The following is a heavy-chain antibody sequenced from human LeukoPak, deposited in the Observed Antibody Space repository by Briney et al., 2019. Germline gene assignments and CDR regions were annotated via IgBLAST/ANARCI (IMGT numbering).Heavy chain of an antibody. CDR3: ARDAAYYYGSGSYRNGIDY. D-gene: IGHD3-10*01. CDR2: IYYSGST. V-gene: IGHV4-59*12. Sequence: SETLSLTCTVSGGSISSYYWSWIRQPPGKGLEWIGYIYYSGSTNYNPSLKSRVTMSVDTSKNQFSLKLSSVTAADTAVYYCARDAAYYYGSGSYRNGIDYWGQGSLVTASS. J-gene: IGHJ4*02. CDR1: GGSISSYY.